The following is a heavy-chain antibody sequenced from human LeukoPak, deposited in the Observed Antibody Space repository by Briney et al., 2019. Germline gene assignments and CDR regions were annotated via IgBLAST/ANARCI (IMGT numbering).Heavy chain of an antibody. Sequence: GGSLRLSCAASGFTFSSYGMHWVRQAPGKGLEGVAVIWYDGSNKHYADSVKGRFTISRDNSKNTLYLQMNSLRAEDTAVYYCARDRGGDWYFDYWGQGTLVTVSS. D-gene: IGHD2-21*02. CDR2: IWYDGSNK. CDR1: GFTFSSYG. J-gene: IGHJ4*02. V-gene: IGHV3-33*01. CDR3: ARDRGGDWYFDY.